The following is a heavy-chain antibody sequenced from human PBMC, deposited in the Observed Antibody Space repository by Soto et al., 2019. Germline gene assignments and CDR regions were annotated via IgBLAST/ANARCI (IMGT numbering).Heavy chain of an antibody. Sequence: SETLSLTCAVYGGSFSGYYWSWIRQPPGKGLEWIGEINHSGSTNYNPSLKGRVTISVDTSKNQFSLKLSSVTAADTAVYYCARARRVYGMDVWGQGTTVTVSS. V-gene: IGHV4-34*01. CDR1: GGSFSGYY. J-gene: IGHJ6*02. CDR3: ARARRVYGMDV. CDR2: INHSGST.